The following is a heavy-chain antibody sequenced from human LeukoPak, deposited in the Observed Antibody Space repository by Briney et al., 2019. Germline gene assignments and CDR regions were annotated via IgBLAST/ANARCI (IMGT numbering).Heavy chain of an antibody. Sequence: PSETLSLTCAVYGGSFSGYYWSWIRQPPGKGLEWIGEINHSGSTNYNPSLKSRVTISVDTSKSQFSLKLSSVTAADTAVYYCASVRGWLQYVFDYWGQGTLVTVSS. V-gene: IGHV4-34*01. D-gene: IGHD5-24*01. CDR3: ASVRGWLQYVFDY. CDR1: GGSFSGYY. CDR2: INHSGST. J-gene: IGHJ4*02.